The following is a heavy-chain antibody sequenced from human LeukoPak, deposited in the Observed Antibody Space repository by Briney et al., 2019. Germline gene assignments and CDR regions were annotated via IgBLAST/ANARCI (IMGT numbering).Heavy chain of an antibody. V-gene: IGHV3-53*01. Sequence: GGSLRLSCAASGFIFGSYAMSWVRQAPGKGLEWVSVIYSGGSTYYADSVKGRFTISRDNSKNTLYLQMNSLRAEDTAVYYCARITYYYDSSGYYYLDYWGQGTLVTVSS. CDR2: IYSGGST. CDR1: GFIFGSYA. J-gene: IGHJ4*02. CDR3: ARITYYYDSSGYYYLDY. D-gene: IGHD3-22*01.